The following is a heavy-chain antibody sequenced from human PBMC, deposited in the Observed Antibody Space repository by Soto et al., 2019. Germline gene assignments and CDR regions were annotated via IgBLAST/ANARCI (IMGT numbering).Heavy chain of an antibody. Sequence: SVKVSCKASGGTFSNYAISWVRQAPGQGLEWMGGIIPIFGTANYAQKFQGRVTITADESTSTAYMELSSLRSEDTAVYYCARAHAGYDSSGSPRMDDWGQGTTVTVSS. CDR2: IIPIFGTA. CDR1: GGTFSNYA. D-gene: IGHD3-22*01. V-gene: IGHV1-69*13. CDR3: ARAHAGYDSSGSPRMDD. J-gene: IGHJ6*02.